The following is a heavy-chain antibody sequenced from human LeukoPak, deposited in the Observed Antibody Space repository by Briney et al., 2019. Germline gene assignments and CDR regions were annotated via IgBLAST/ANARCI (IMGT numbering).Heavy chain of an antibody. J-gene: IGHJ3*02. D-gene: IGHD1-26*01. CDR2: IYYSGST. V-gene: IGHV4-30-4*08. Sequence: PSETLSFTCTVSGGSISSGDYYWSWIRQPPGKGLEWIGYIYYSGSTYYNPSLKSRLTISVDTSKNQFSLKLSSVTAADTAVYYCARGRVGRLDAFDIWGQGTMVTVSS. CDR3: ARGRVGRLDAFDI. CDR1: GGSISSGDYY.